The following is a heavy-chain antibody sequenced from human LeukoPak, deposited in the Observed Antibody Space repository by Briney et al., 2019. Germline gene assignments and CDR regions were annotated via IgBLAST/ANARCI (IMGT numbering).Heavy chain of an antibody. CDR2: ITGSGRRT. Sequence: GGSLRLSCAASGFTFSSYGMSWVRQAPGKGLEWVSTITGSGRRTYYADSAKGRFTISRDNSKNTLYLQMNSLRADDTAVYYCAKDLLDWSRDRERDYWGQGTLVTVSS. CDR1: GFTFSSYG. D-gene: IGHD3-9*01. J-gene: IGHJ4*02. CDR3: AKDLLDWSRDRERDY. V-gene: IGHV3-23*01.